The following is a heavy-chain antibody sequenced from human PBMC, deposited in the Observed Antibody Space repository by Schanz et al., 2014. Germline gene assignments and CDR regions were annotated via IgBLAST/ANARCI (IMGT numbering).Heavy chain of an antibody. CDR1: GFTFSSYA. V-gene: IGHV3-23*01. J-gene: IGHJ4*02. CDR2: LSGSGGST. CDR3: ARPRFDYGEVDY. Sequence: VQLLASGGGLVQPGGSLRLSCAASGFTFSSYAMSWVRQAPGKGLEWVSALSGSGGSTYYADSVRGRFTISRDRFQNTLYLRMSSLRAEDTAVYYCARPRFDYGEVDYWGQGTLVTVSS. D-gene: IGHD4-17*01.